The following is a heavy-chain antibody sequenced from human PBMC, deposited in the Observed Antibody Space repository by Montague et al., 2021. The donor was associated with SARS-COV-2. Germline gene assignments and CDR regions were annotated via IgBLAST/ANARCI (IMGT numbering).Heavy chain of an antibody. CDR3: ARGSVGGYYFDY. CDR1: GFILSSYG. CDR2: IWYDGSNE. D-gene: IGHD1-26*01. J-gene: IGHJ4*02. Sequence: SLRLSCAASGFILSSYGMHWVRQAPGKGLEWVAHIWYDGSNENYVDSVKGRFTISRDNFKNTLYLQMNSLRAEDTAIYYCARGSVGGYYFDYWGQGTLATVSS. V-gene: IGHV3-33*01.